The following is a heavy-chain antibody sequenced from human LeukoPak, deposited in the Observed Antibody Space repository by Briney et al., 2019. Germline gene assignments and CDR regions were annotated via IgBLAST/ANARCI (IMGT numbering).Heavy chain of an antibody. CDR2: IYHSGST. Sequence: SGTLSLTCAVSGGSITSSNWWSWVRQPPGKGLEWIGEIYHSGSTNYNPSLKSRVTISVDKSKNQFSLKLSSVTAADTAVYYCARDVAAAGAAAFDIWGQGTMVTVSS. CDR3: ARDVAAAGAAAFDI. CDR1: GGSITSSNW. D-gene: IGHD6-13*01. V-gene: IGHV4-4*02. J-gene: IGHJ3*02.